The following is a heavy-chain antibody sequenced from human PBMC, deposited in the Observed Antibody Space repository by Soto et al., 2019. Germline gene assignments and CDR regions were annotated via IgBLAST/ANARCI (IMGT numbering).Heavy chain of an antibody. CDR2: IRSYNGNT. J-gene: IGHJ4*02. CDR3: TRPRYDGSGTPFDY. D-gene: IGHD3-22*01. CDR1: GYTFTTYG. V-gene: IGHV1-18*01. Sequence: GASVKVSCKASGYTFTTYGISWVRQAPGQGLEWMGWIRSYNGNTNYAQKLQGRVTLTTDTSTSTAYMELNSLRADDTAVYYCTRPRYDGSGTPFDYWGQGTLVTVSS.